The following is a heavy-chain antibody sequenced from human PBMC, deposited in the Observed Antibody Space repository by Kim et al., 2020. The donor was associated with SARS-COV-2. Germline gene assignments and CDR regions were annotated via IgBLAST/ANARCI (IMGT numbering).Heavy chain of an antibody. CDR2: ISGSGGST. Sequence: GGSLRLSCAASGFTFSSYAMSWVRQAPGKGLEWVSAISGSGGSTYYADSVKGRFTISRDNSKNTLYLQMNSLRAEDTAVYYCAKDARELLYGFAGDFDYWGQGTLVTVSS. J-gene: IGHJ4*02. V-gene: IGHV3-23*01. CDR1: GFTFSSYA. D-gene: IGHD1-26*01. CDR3: AKDARELLYGFAGDFDY.